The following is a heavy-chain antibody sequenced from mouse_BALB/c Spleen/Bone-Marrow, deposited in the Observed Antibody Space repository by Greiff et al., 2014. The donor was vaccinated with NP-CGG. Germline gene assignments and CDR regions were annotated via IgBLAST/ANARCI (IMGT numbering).Heavy chain of an antibody. J-gene: IGHJ3*01. V-gene: IGHV2-9*02. D-gene: IGHD2-4*01. CDR3: ARYHYAWFAY. CDR1: GFSLTSYG. CDR2: IWAGGST. Sequence: VQLQESGPGLVAPSQSLSITRTVSGFSLTSYGVHWVRQPPGKGLEWLGVIWAGGSTNYYSALMSRLSISKDNSNSQDFLKMXXXQTXDTAMYYCARYHYAWFAYWGQGTLVTVSA.